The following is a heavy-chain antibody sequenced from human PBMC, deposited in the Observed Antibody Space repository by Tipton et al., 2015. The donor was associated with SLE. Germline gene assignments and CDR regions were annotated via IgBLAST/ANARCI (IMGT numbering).Heavy chain of an antibody. D-gene: IGHD2-2*01. CDR2: IYYSGST. J-gene: IGHJ4*02. CDR1: GGSISSGGYY. Sequence: TLSLTCTVSGGSISSGGYYWSWIRQHPGKGLEWIGYIYYSGSTYYNPSLKSRVTISVDTSKYQFSLKLSSVTAADTAVYYCARGDCSSTSCLDYWGQGTLVTVSS. V-gene: IGHV4-31*03. CDR3: ARGDCSSTSCLDY.